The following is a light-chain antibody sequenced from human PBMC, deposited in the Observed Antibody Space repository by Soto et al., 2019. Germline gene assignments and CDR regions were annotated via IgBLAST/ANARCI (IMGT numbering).Light chain of an antibody. CDR2: DAS. V-gene: IGKV3-11*01. CDR3: QHRSIWPVS. Sequence: EIVLTQSPATLSLSPGERATLSCRASQSANRYLAWYQQKPGLAPRLLIYDASSRATGIPARFSGSGSGTDFTLTISSLEPEDFAVYYCQHRSIWPVSFGQGTRLEIK. CDR1: QSANRY. J-gene: IGKJ5*01.